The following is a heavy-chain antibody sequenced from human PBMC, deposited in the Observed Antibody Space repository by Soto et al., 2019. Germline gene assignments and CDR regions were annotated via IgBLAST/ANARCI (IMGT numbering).Heavy chain of an antibody. D-gene: IGHD3-16*01. CDR1: GFTFSSYG. V-gene: IGHV3-33*01. CDR3: ARDLGWGSSHAFDI. Sequence: GGSLRLSCAASGFTFSSYGMHWVRQAPGKGLEWVAVIWYDGSNKYYADSVKGRFTISRDNSKNTLYLQMNSLRAEDTAVYYCARDLGWGSSHAFDIWGQGTMVTVSS. J-gene: IGHJ3*02. CDR2: IWYDGSNK.